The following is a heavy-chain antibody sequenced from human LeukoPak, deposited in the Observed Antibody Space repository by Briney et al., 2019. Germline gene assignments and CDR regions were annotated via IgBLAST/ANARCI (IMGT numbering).Heavy chain of an antibody. CDR2: IYYSGST. J-gene: IGHJ3*02. CDR3: ARDTQAGDDYGGNSAFDI. D-gene: IGHD4-23*01. Sequence: PSETLSLTCTVSGGSISTYYWSWIRQPPGKGLEWIGYIYYSGSTNYNPSLKSRVTISVDTSKNQFSLKLSSVTAADTAVYYCARDTQAGDDYGGNSAFDIWGQGTMVTVSS. V-gene: IGHV4-59*01. CDR1: GGSISTYY.